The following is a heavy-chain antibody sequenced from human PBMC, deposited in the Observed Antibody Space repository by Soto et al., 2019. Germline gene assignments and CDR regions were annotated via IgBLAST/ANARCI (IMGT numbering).Heavy chain of an antibody. D-gene: IGHD4-17*01. J-gene: IGHJ4*02. CDR2: IIPIFGTA. CDR1: GGTFSSYA. V-gene: IGHV1-69*12. Sequence: HVQLVQSGAEVKKPGSSVKVSCKASGGTFSSYAFSWVRQAPGQGLEWMGGIIPIFGTANYAQKFQGRVTITADESTSTAYMELSSLRSEDTAVYYCARETATVTYRGSFDYWGQGTLVTVSS. CDR3: ARETATVTYRGSFDY.